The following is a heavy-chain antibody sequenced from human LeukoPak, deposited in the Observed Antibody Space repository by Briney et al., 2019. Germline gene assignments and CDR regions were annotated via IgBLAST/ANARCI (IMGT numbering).Heavy chain of an antibody. V-gene: IGHV1-69*04. J-gene: IGHJ4*02. D-gene: IGHD2-15*01. CDR2: IIPILGIA. Sequence: SVKVSCKASGGTFSSYAISWVRQAPGQGLEWMGRIIPILGIANYAQKFQGRVTITADKSTSTAHMELSSLRSEDTAVYYCARDNLLVTLLLDYWGQGTLVTVSS. CDR3: ARDNLLVTLLLDY. CDR1: GGTFSSYA.